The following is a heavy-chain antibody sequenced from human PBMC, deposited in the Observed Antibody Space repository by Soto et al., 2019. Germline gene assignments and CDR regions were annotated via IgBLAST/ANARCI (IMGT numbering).Heavy chain of an antibody. J-gene: IGHJ4*02. CDR1: GYIFINYY. V-gene: IGHV1-46*03. CDR3: ARDLAAADY. Sequence: QVHLVQSGAEVKKPGASVKVSCKASGYIFINYYIHWVRQAPGQGLEWIGIINPNGGSTNYDQKFRGRVTMARDTSTITVDMDLISLRSVDTAVYYCARDLAAADYWGQGTLVTVSS. D-gene: IGHD6-13*01. CDR2: INPNGGST.